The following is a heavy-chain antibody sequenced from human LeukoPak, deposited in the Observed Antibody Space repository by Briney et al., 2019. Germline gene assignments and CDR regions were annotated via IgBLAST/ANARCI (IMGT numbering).Heavy chain of an antibody. CDR3: ARVAGYIDY. V-gene: IGHV1-8*03. CDR1: GNSFTTCD. D-gene: IGHD6-19*01. Sequence: GASVKVSCKASGNSFTTCDINRVRQATGQGLEWMGWMNLKSGYTGYAQKFQGRVTITRDTSTSTVYMELSSLRSEDTDMYYCARVAGYIDYWGQGTLVTVSS. CDR2: MNLKSGYT. J-gene: IGHJ4*02.